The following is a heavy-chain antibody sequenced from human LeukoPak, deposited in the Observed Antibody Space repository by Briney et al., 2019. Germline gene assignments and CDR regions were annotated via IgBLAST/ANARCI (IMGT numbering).Heavy chain of an antibody. CDR3: TTYGSGRKFDY. CDR2: IESKTDGGTT. J-gene: IGHJ4*02. V-gene: IGHV3-15*04. CDR1: GFSFSDAW. D-gene: IGHD3-10*01. Sequence: GGSLRLSCAASGFSFSDAWMSWVRQIPGKGLEWVGRIESKTDGGTTDYAAPVKGRFTISRDDSTNTLYLQMNSLKSEDTAVYYCTTYGSGRKFDYWGQGTLVTVSS.